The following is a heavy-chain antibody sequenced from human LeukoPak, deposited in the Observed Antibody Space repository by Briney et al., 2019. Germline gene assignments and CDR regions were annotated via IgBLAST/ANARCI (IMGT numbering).Heavy chain of an antibody. Sequence: PETLSLTCTVSGDSLSRSSWSWIRQSPGGGLEWIGYMFYGGTTNHNPSLKGRVTMSMVTSKDQFSLSLSSVTAADTAVYFCVRHWVHDFGGSDWYFDLWGRGTLVTVSS. CDR1: GDSLSRSS. V-gene: IGHV4-59*08. J-gene: IGHJ2*01. CDR2: MFYGGTT. CDR3: VRHWVHDFGGSDWYFDL. D-gene: IGHD4-23*01.